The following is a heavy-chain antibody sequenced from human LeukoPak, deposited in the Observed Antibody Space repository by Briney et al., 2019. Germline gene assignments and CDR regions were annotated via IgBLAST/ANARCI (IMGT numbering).Heavy chain of an antibody. CDR3: ASGNDYYDILTGPFDY. Sequence: ASVKVSCKGSGGTFSSYAISWVRQAPGQGLEWMGGIIPIFGTANYAQKFQGRVTITADKSTSTAYMELSSLRSEDTAVYYCASGNDYYDILTGPFDYWGQGTLVTVSS. CDR2: IIPIFGTA. V-gene: IGHV1-69*06. CDR1: GGTFSSYA. J-gene: IGHJ4*02. D-gene: IGHD3-9*01.